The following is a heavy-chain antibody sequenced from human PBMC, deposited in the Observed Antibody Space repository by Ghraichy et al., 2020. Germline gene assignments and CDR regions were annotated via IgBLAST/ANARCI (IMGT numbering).Heavy chain of an antibody. CDR1: GFTVSSYA. J-gene: IGHJ6*02. CDR3: AKDAEYGWYYYYGIDV. V-gene: IGHV3-23*01. Sequence: GGSLRLSCAASGFTVSSYAMSWVRQAPGKGLEWVSAISGSGGSTYYADSVKGRFTISRDNSKNTLYLQMNSLRAEDTAVYYCAKDAEYGWYYYYGIDVWGQGTTVTVSS. CDR2: ISGSGGST. D-gene: IGHD4-17*01.